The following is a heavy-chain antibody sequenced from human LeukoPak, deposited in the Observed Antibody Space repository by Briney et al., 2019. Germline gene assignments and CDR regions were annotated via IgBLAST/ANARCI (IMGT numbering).Heavy chain of an antibody. V-gene: IGHV3-9*03. J-gene: IGHJ4*02. CDR2: ISWNSDNI. D-gene: IGHD6-19*01. CDR1: GFTFDDYG. CDR3: AKGRGISVTPTSIDY. Sequence: PGGSLRLSCAASGFTFDDYGMHWVRQAPGKGLEWVAGISWNSDNIAYAGSVKGRFTISRDNAKKSLFLQMNSLRAEDMALYYCAKGRGISVTPTSIDYWGQGTLVTVSS.